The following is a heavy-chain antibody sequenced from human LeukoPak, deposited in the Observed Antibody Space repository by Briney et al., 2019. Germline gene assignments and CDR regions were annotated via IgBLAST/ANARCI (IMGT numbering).Heavy chain of an antibody. CDR3: ARDLRVGGSSGWYAFDI. Sequence: SQTLSLTCTVSGVSISSYYWSWIQQPPGKGLEWIGYIYYRGSTNYNPSLKSRVTISIDTSKNQFSLKLSSVTAADTAVYYCARDLRVGGSSGWYAFDIWGQGTMVTVSS. J-gene: IGHJ3*02. CDR2: IYYRGST. V-gene: IGHV4-59*01. D-gene: IGHD6-19*01. CDR1: GVSISSYY.